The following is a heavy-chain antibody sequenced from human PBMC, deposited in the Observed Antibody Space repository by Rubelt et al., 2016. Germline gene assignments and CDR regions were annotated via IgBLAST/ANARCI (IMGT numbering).Heavy chain of an antibody. CDR1: GFTFSSYE. CDR2: ISSSGSTI. Sequence: EVQLVESGGGLVQPGGSLRLSCAASGFTFSSYEMNWVRQAPGKGLEWVSYISSSGSTIYYADSVKGRFTISRDNAKNSLYLEMNSRRAEDTALDYCARERRDYDVWSGTKSYYYYGMDVWGQGTTVTVSS. D-gene: IGHD3-3*01. V-gene: IGHV3-48*03. CDR3: ARERRDYDVWSGTKSYYYYGMDV. J-gene: IGHJ6*02.